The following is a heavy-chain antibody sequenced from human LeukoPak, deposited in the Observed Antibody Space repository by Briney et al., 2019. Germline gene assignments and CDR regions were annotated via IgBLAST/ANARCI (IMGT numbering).Heavy chain of an antibody. J-gene: IGHJ4*02. CDR1: GFTFNNCA. V-gene: IGHV3-23*01. D-gene: IGHD5-18*01. CDR3: VKEERGYSYGDY. CDR2: VTDDSTTT. Sequence: RGSLRLSCAASGFTFNNCAMSWVRQPPGKGLEWVSAVTDDSTTTYYADSVKGRFTISRDNSKNTVYLQMNYLTADDTARYYCVKEERGYSYGDYWGQGTLVTVSS.